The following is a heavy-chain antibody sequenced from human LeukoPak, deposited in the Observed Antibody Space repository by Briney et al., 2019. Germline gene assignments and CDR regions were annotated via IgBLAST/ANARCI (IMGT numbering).Heavy chain of an antibody. CDR1: GFPFSSYW. D-gene: IGHD5-24*01. CDR2: IKQDGSKK. Sequence: GGSLRLSCVASGFPFSSYWMTWVRQAPGKGLEWVANIKQDGSKKSYLDSVKGRFTISRDNAKNSLYLQMNSLRAEDTAIYYCTRVGYIDEGIDYWGQGTLVTVSS. CDR3: TRVGYIDEGIDY. J-gene: IGHJ4*02. V-gene: IGHV3-7*04.